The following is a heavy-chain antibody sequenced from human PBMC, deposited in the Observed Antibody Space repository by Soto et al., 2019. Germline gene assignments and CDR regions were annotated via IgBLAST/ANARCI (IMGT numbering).Heavy chain of an antibody. J-gene: IGHJ1*01. CDR3: ARALGPEYFQH. CDR1: GGSISSGGYS. V-gene: IGHV4-30-2*01. Sequence: SETLSLTCAVSGGSISSGGYSWSWIRQPPGKGLEWIGYIYHSGSTYYNPSLKSRVTISVDRSKNQFSLKLSSMTAADTAVYYCARALGPEYFQHWGQGTLVTVSS. CDR2: IYHSGST.